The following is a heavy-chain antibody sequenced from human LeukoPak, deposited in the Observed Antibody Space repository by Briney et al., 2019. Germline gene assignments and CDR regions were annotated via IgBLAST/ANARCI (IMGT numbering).Heavy chain of an antibody. Sequence: ASVKVSCKASGYTFTGYYMHWVRQAPGQGLEWMGWINPNSGGTNYAQKFQGRVTMTRDTSISTAYMELSRLRSDDTAVYYCAGDELDTMGRTYIWGQGTMVTVSS. J-gene: IGHJ3*02. CDR3: AGDELDTMGRTYI. CDR1: GYTFTGYY. CDR2: INPNSGGT. D-gene: IGHD3-10*01. V-gene: IGHV1-2*02.